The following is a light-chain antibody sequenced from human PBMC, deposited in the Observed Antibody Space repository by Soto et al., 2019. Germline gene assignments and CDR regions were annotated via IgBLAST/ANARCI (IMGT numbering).Light chain of an antibody. Sequence: DIVMTQSPDSLTLSLGERATINCKSSQSVLYSANNVNYLAWYQQRPGQPPKLLIYWASTRESGVPDRFSGSGSGTDFTLTINSLQADDVAVYYCQQYYDLPITFGQGTRLEMK. CDR2: WAS. V-gene: IGKV4-1*01. CDR1: QSVLYSANNVNY. CDR3: QQYYDLPIT. J-gene: IGKJ5*01.